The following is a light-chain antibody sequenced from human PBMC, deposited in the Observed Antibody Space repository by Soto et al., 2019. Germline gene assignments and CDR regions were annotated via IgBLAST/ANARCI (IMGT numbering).Light chain of an antibody. Sequence: QSVLTQPPSVSGAPGQRVTISCTGNNSNLGAGYDVHWYQQLPGAAPKLVIFGNRNRPSGVPERFSGSKSGTSASLAITGLQAEDEADYYCQAYDNSLSGSRVFGGGTKVTVL. J-gene: IGLJ3*02. CDR1: NSNLGAGYD. CDR3: QAYDNSLSGSRV. CDR2: GNR. V-gene: IGLV1-40*01.